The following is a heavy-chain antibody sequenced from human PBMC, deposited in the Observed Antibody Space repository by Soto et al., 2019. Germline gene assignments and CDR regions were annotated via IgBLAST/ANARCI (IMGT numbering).Heavy chain of an antibody. CDR3: ATDSAGRGPFDP. CDR1: GGSFGTNY. CDR2: TYYTGST. J-gene: IGHJ5*02. V-gene: IGHV4-59*13. D-gene: IGHD3-10*01. Sequence: SETLSLTCTISGGSFGTNYWSWIRQAPGKGLEWIGYTYYTGSTKYNPSLKSRATISVDTSNNQFSLTLNSAAAEDTAVYYCATDSAGRGPFDPWGQGILVTVSS.